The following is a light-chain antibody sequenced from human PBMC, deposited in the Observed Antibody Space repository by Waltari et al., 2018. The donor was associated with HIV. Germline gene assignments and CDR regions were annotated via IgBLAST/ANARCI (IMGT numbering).Light chain of an antibody. Sequence: SYELTQPPTVSVSPGQTARITCSGDALANQYAYWYQRKPGQAPVLVIYKDSERSSGIPERFSGSSSGTTVTLTISGVQAEDEADYYCQSADSSGTYLVIFGGGTKLTVL. CDR1: ALANQY. CDR2: KDS. V-gene: IGLV3-25*03. CDR3: QSADSSGTYLVI. J-gene: IGLJ2*01.